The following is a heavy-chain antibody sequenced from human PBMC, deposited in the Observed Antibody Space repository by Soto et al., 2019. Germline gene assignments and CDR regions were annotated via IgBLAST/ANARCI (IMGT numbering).Heavy chain of an antibody. J-gene: IGHJ4*02. CDR2: ISTYNQNI. Sequence: QVQLVQSGPEVKKPGASVKVSCKASGYTFTTYGISWVRQAPGQGLEWMAWISTYNQNINYAQKFQGRVTLXPDXSXSTVYMELKSLRSDDTAVYYCARVSTQLGGDYCFDYWGQGTLVTVSS. D-gene: IGHD4-17*01. CDR3: ARVSTQLGGDYCFDY. V-gene: IGHV1-18*01. CDR1: GYTFTTYG.